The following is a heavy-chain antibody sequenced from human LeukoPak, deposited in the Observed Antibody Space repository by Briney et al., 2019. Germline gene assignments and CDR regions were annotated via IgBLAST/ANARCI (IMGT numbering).Heavy chain of an antibody. CDR2: ISSSSSTI. CDR3: ARDRGGSYSAIDY. D-gene: IGHD1-26*01. J-gene: IGHJ4*02. V-gene: IGHV3-48*04. CDR1: GFTFSGYS. Sequence: GGSLRLSCAASGFTFSGYSMNWVRQAPGKGLEWVSFISSSSSTIYYADSVKGRFTISRDNAKNSLYLQMNSLRAGDTAVYYCARDRGGSYSAIDYWGQGTLVTVSS.